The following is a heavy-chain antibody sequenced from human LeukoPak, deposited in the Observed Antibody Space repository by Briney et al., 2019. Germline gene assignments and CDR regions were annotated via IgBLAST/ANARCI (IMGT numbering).Heavy chain of an antibody. Sequence: PSETLSLTCTVSGGSLSSYYWSWIRQPPGKGLEWIGYIYYSGSTNYNPSLKSRGTISVDTSKNQFSLKLSSVTAADTAVYYCAGGTGELYFDYWGQGTLVTVSS. CDR3: AGGTGELYFDY. V-gene: IGHV4-59*03. CDR2: IYYSGST. J-gene: IGHJ4*02. CDR1: GGSLSSYY. D-gene: IGHD1-7*01.